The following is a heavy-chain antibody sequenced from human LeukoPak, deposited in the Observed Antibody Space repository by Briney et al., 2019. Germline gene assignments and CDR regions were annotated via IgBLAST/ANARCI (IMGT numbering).Heavy chain of an antibody. Sequence: PSETLSLTCTVSGGSISSSSYYWGWIRQPPGKGLEWIGSIYYGGSTYYNPSLKSRVTISVDTSKNQFSLKLSSVTAADTAAYYCARQTNTWSPDYWGQGTLVTVSS. D-gene: IGHD3-3*01. CDR3: ARQTNTWSPDY. V-gene: IGHV4-39*01. CDR2: IYYGGST. J-gene: IGHJ4*02. CDR1: GGSISSSSYY.